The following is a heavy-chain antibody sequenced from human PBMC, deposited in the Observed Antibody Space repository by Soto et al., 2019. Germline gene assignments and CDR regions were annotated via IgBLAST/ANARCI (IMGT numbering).Heavy chain of an antibody. V-gene: IGHV3-23*01. CDR3: AKDRVTVTTLIGVNWFDP. J-gene: IGHJ5*02. Sequence: EVQLLESGGGLVQPGGSLRLSCAASGFTFSSYAMSWVRQAPGKGLEWVSAISGSGGSTYYADSVKGRFTISRDNSKNPLYLQMNSLRAEDTAVYYCAKDRVTVTTLIGVNWFDPWGQGTLVTVSS. D-gene: IGHD4-17*01. CDR1: GFTFSSYA. CDR2: ISGSGGST.